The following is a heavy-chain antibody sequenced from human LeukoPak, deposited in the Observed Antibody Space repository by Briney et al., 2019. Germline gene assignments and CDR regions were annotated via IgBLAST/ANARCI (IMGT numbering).Heavy chain of an antibody. J-gene: IGHJ4*02. CDR1: GGSISSYY. D-gene: IGHD3-22*01. CDR3: ARDYDGSGYYWAY. V-gene: IGHV4-59*01. CDR2: IYYSGST. Sequence: PSETLSLTCTVSGGSISSYYWSWIRQPPGKGLEWIGYIYYSGSTSYNPSLKSRVTISVDTSKNQFSLKLSSVTAADTAVYYCARDYDGSGYYWAYWGQGTLVTVSS.